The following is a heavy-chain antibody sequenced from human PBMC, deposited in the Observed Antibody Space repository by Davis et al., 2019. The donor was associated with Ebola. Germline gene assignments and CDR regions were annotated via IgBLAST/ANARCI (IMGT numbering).Heavy chain of an antibody. CDR3: ARGHNYAHEY. Sequence: ASVKVSCKASGYTFTDYNIHWMRQALGQGLEWLGRVILKSGATNYAQKFQGRVTMTRETSISTVYMELSSLRYDDTADYYCARGHNYAHEYWGQGTLVTVSS. CDR2: VILKSGAT. CDR1: GYTFTDYN. J-gene: IGHJ4*02. V-gene: IGHV1-2*06. D-gene: IGHD4-11*01.